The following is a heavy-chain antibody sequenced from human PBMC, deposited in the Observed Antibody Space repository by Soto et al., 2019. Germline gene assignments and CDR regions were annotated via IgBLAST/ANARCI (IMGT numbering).Heavy chain of an antibody. CDR3: ARGVCSGGSCYSDFDY. J-gene: IGHJ4*02. CDR2: IIPILGIA. D-gene: IGHD2-15*01. CDR1: GGTFSSYT. Sequence: QVQLVQSGAEVKKPGSSVKVSCKASGGTFSSYTISWVRQAPGQGLEWMGRIIPILGIANYAQKFQGRVTIPADKSTSTAYMELSSLRSEDTAVYYCARGVCSGGSCYSDFDYWGQGTLVTVSS. V-gene: IGHV1-69*02.